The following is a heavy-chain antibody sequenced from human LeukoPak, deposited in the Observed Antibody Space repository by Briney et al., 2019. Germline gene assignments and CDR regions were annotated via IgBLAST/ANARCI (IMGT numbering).Heavy chain of an antibody. J-gene: IGHJ4*02. CDR3: ARDFDGGLPDY. V-gene: IGHV3-64*01. Sequence: GGSLRLSCAASGFTFSSYAMHWVRQAPGKGLEYVSAISSNGGSTYYANSVKGRFTISRDNSKNTLYLQMGSLRAEGMAVYYCARDFDGGLPDYWGQGTLVTVSS. CDR2: ISSNGGST. D-gene: IGHD3-9*01. CDR1: GFTFSSYA.